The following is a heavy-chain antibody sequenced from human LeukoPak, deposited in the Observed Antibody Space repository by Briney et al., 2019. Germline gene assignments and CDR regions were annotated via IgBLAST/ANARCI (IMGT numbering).Heavy chain of an antibody. CDR1: GFTFSSYW. J-gene: IGHJ3*02. V-gene: IGHV3-74*01. CDR2: INSDGSST. D-gene: IGHD6-19*01. CDR3: AREAYSRGWYSPHAFDI. Sequence: GGSLRLSCAASGFTFSSYWMHWVGQAPGKGVVWVSRINSDGSSTSYADSVKGRFTISRDHDKNTLYLQMNSLRAEDTAVYYCAREAYSRGWYSPHAFDIWGQGTMVTVSS.